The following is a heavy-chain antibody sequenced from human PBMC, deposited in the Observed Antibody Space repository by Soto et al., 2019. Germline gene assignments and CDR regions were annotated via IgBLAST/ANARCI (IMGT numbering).Heavy chain of an antibody. V-gene: IGHV3-30-3*01. D-gene: IGHD3-10*01. CDR3: ARERITMVRGLKDV. J-gene: IGHJ6*02. CDR2: ISYDGSNK. CDR1: GFTFSSYA. Sequence: LRLSCAASGFTFSSYAMHWVRQAPGKGLEWVAVISYDGSNKYYADSVKGRFTISRDNSKNTLYLQMNSLRAEDTAVYYCARERITMVRGLKDVWRQGTTVTVSS.